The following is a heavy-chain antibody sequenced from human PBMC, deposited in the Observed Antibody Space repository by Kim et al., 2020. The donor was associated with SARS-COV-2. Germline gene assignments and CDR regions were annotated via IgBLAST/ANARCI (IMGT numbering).Heavy chain of an antibody. CDR3: ARGSGWAFDY. J-gene: IGHJ4*02. Sequence: ASVMVSCKASGYTFINYVMHWVRQAPGQRPEWMGLISIGNDNTKFSQKFQGRVTITRDTSASTAYMELTSLRSEDTAIYYCARGSGWAFDYWGQGTLVTVAS. D-gene: IGHD6-19*01. CDR1: GYTFINYV. V-gene: IGHV1-3*04. CDR2: ISIGNDNT.